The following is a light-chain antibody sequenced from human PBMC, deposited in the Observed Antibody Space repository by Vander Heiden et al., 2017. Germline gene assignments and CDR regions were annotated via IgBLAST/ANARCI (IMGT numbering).Light chain of an antibody. Sequence: QSVLTQPPSVSRAPGLRVTITCTGGSSNVGAGYDVHWYQQLPGTEPNRLMVCNSNRPSGVPDRFLCCKSGTYASPETNGLQAEDEADDYCHYSDSSISGYVFGGGTKFTVL. CDR3: HYSDSSISGYV. CDR1: SSNVGAGYD. J-gene: IGLJ3*02. V-gene: IGLV1-40*01. CDR2: CNS.